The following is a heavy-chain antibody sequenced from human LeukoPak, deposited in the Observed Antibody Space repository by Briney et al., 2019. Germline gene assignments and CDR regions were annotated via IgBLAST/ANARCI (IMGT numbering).Heavy chain of an antibody. CDR3: ARGVDTAIYYFDN. D-gene: IGHD5-18*01. CDR2: IYHDGTT. CDR1: GGSISSYY. J-gene: IGHJ4*02. V-gene: IGHV4-59*12. Sequence: SETLSLTCTVSGGSISSYYWSWIRQPPGKGLEWIGSIYHDGTTYYNPSLKSRVTISVDTSKNQLSLKLSSVTAADTAVYYCARGVDTAIYYFDNWGQGTLVTVSS.